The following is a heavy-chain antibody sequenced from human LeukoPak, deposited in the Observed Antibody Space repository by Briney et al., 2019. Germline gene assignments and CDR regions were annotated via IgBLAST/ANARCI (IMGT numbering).Heavy chain of an antibody. Sequence: PETLSLTCAVYGGSFSGYYWSWIRQPPGKGLEWIGEINHSGSTNYNPSLKSRVTISVDTSKNQFSLKLSSVTAADTAVYYCARANPQQQLAFDCWGQGTLVTVSS. CDR1: GGSFSGYY. CDR3: ARANPQQQLAFDC. V-gene: IGHV4-34*01. CDR2: INHSGST. D-gene: IGHD6-13*01. J-gene: IGHJ4*02.